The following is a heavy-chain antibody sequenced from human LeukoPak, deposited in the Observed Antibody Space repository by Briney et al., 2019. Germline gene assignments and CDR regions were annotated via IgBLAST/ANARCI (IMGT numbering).Heavy chain of an antibody. CDR2: ICYSGST. Sequence: SETLSLTCTASGGSISSYYWSWIRQPPGKGLEWIGYICYSGSTNYNPSLKSRVTISVDTSKNQFSLKLSSVTAADTAVYYCARLASSTSLLYWFDPWGQGTLVTVSS. D-gene: IGHD2-2*01. CDR3: ARLASSTSLLYWFDP. J-gene: IGHJ5*02. V-gene: IGHV4-59*08. CDR1: GGSISSYY.